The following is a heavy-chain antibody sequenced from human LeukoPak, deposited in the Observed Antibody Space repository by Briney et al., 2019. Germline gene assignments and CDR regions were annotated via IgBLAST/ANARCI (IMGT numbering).Heavy chain of an antibody. CDR2: ISGDGSTT. V-gene: IGHV3-43*02. Sequence: PGGSLRLSCAASGFTFDDYAMHWVRQAPGKGLEWVSLISGDGSTTYYADSVKGRFTISRDNSKTSLSLQMNSLTTEDTAFYYCAKDRYSGYDSGVLNYWGQGALVTVSS. D-gene: IGHD5-12*01. CDR3: AKDRYSGYDSGVLNY. CDR1: GFTFDDYA. J-gene: IGHJ4*02.